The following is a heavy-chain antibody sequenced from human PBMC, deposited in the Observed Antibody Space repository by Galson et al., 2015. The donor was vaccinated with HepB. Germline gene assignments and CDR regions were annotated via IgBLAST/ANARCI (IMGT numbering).Heavy chain of an antibody. V-gene: IGHV4-34*01. Sequence: ETLSLTCAVYGGSFSGYSWNWIRPSPGKGLEWIGEINHSGSTNYSPSLKSRVTMSVDTSKNQFSLKLTSVTAADTALYCCARGVGYRGSGNYSRRPRSYYYYMDVWGKGTTVTVSS. D-gene: IGHD3-10*01. CDR3: ARGVGYRGSGNYSRRPRSYYYYMDV. CDR2: INHSGST. J-gene: IGHJ6*03. CDR1: GGSFSGYS.